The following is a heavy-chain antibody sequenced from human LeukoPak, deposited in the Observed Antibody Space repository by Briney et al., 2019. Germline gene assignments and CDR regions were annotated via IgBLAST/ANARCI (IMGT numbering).Heavy chain of an antibody. D-gene: IGHD5-18*01. CDR2: ISSSSSYI. V-gene: IGHV3-21*01. J-gene: IGHJ6*02. CDR3: AGDFAYRAMVTGPGDYYGMDV. CDR1: GFTFSSYS. Sequence: GGSLRLSCAASGFTFSSYSMNWVRQAPGKGLEWVSSISSSSSYIYYADSVKGRFTISRDNAKNSLYLQMNSLRAEDTAVYYCAGDFAYRAMVTGPGDYYGMDVWGQGTTVTVSS.